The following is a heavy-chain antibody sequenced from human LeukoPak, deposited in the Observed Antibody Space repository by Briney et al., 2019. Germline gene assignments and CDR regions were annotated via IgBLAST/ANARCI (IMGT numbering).Heavy chain of an antibody. J-gene: IGHJ4*02. CDR1: GFIFSSYG. D-gene: IGHD3-10*01. CDR3: ARLLVYNSGGEAFDY. CDR2: IKKDGSEK. Sequence: GGSLRLSCAASGFIFSSYGMHWVRQAPGKGLEWVANIKKDGSEKYYVDSVKGRFTISRDNAKNSLYLQMNSLRAEDTAVYYCARLLVYNSGGEAFDYWGPGTLVTVSS. V-gene: IGHV3-7*01.